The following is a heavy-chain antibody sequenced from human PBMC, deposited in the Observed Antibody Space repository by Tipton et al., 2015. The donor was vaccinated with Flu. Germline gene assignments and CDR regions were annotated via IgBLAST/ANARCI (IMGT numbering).Heavy chain of an antibody. V-gene: IGHV4-61*02. CDR1: GGSISSGSYY. CDR2: IYTSGST. D-gene: IGHD3-10*01. CDR3: ARCNGSVLGFGELLKDAFDI. Sequence: TLSLTCTVSGGSISSGSYYWSWIRQPAGKGLEWIGRIYTSGSTNYNPSLKSRVTISVDTSKNQFSLKLSSVTAADTAVYYCARCNGSVLGFGELLKDAFDISGAGAMGTVSS. J-gene: IGHJ3*02.